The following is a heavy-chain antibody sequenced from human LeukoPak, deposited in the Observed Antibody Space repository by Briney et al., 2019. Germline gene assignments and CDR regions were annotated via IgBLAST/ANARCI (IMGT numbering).Heavy chain of an antibody. CDR3: ARDLTTVVVVATRGGYNY. J-gene: IGHJ4*02. CDR2: INPNSGGT. Sequence: ASVKVSCKASGYTFTGYYMHWVRQAPGQGLEWMGWINPNSGGTNYAQKSQSRVTMTRDTSISTAYMELSRLRSDDTAVYYCARDLTTVVVVATRGGYNYWGQGTLVAVSS. CDR1: GYTFTGYY. V-gene: IGHV1-2*02. D-gene: IGHD2-15*01.